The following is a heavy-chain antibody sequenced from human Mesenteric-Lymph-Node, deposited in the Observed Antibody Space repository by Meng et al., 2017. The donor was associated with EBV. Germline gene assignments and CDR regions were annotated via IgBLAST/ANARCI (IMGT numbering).Heavy chain of an antibody. V-gene: IGHV1-18*01. Sequence: QFRLVPSGGEVKKPGASVKVSCKASGYTFTRYGISWVRQAPGQGLEWMGWISAYNGDTNYAQKLQGRVTMATDTSTSTAYMELRSLRSDDTAVYYCARGPTSGWVGAWFDPWGQGTLVTVSS. CDR3: ARGPTSGWVGAWFDP. CDR2: ISAYNGDT. CDR1: GYTFTRYG. J-gene: IGHJ5*02. D-gene: IGHD6-19*01.